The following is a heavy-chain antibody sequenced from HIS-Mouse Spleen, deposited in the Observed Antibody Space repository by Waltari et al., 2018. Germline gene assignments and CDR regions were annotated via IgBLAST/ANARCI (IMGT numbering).Heavy chain of an antibody. CDR3: AREIPYSSSWYDWYFDL. D-gene: IGHD6-13*01. CDR2: IYYIGST. Sequence: QLQLQESGPGLVKPSETLSLTCTAPGGPISSSSSYLGWIRQPPGKGLEWIGGIYYIGSTYYNPSLKSRVTISVDTSKNQFSLKLSSVTAADTAVYYCAREIPYSSSWYDWYFDLWGRGTLVTVSS. J-gene: IGHJ2*01. CDR1: GGPISSSSSY. V-gene: IGHV4-39*07.